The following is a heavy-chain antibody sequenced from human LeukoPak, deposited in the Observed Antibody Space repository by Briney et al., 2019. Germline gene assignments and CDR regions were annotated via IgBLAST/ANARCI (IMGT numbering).Heavy chain of an antibody. CDR3: ARSGIAAAGTDGSGAFDI. D-gene: IGHD6-13*01. J-gene: IGHJ3*02. Sequence: SQTLSLTCAISGDSVSSNSAAWNWIRQSPSRGLEWLGRTYYRSKWYNDYAVSVKSRITINPDTSKNQFSLQLNSVTPEDTAVYYCARSGIAAAGTDGSGAFDIWGQGTMVTASS. CDR1: GDSVSSNSAA. CDR2: TYYRSKWYN. V-gene: IGHV6-1*01.